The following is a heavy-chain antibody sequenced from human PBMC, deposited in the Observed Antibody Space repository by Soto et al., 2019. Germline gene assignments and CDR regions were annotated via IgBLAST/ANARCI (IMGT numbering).Heavy chain of an antibody. V-gene: IGHV4-39*07. CDR1: GGSISSSSYY. CDR2: IYYSGST. CDR3: ASGRAGPGHY. J-gene: IGHJ4*02. D-gene: IGHD1-1*01. Sequence: SETLSLTCTVSGGSISSSSYYWGWIRQPPGKGLEWIGSIYYSGSTYYNPSLKSRVTISVDTSKNQFSLKLSSVTAADTAVYYCASGRAGPGHYWGQGTLVTVSS.